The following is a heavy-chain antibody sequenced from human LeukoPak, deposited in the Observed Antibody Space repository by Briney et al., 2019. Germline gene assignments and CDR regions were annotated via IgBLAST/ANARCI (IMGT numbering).Heavy chain of an antibody. CDR1: GYTFTSYG. CDR2: ISGYNGNT. D-gene: IGHD2-2*01. V-gene: IGHV1-18*01. Sequence: ASVKVSCKASGYTFTSYGITWVRQAPGQGLEWMGWISGYNGNTNYAQNFQGRVTMTTDTSTSTAYMELRSLRSDDTAVYYCARTRSTSPNWFDPWGQGTLVTVSS. J-gene: IGHJ5*02. CDR3: ARTRSTSPNWFDP.